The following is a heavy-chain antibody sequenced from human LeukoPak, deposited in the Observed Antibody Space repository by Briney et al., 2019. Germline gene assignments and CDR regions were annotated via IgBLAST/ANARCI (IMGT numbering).Heavy chain of an antibody. CDR3: ARHLNYHDSTGYYYADS. J-gene: IGHJ5*02. CDR2: ILSGNSET. CDR1: GYSFTNYW. V-gene: IGHV5-51*01. Sequence: GESLKISCKGSGYSFTNYWIAWVRQMPGKGLEWMGVILSGNSETRYRPSFQGQVTILVDKSISTAFLQWSSLQASDSAMYYCARHLNYHDSTGYYYADSWGQGTLVTVSS. D-gene: IGHD3-22*01.